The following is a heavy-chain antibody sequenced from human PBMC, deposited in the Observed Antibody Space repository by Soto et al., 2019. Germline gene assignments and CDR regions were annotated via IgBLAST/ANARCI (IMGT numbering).Heavy chain of an antibody. Sequence: GGSLRLSCAASRFTFRSYWMHWVRQAPGKGLVWVSRINGDGSSTSYADSVRGRFTISRDNAKNTLYLQMNSLRAEDTAVYYCARGGSRPLDYWGQGTLVTVSS. V-gene: IGHV3-74*01. CDR3: ARGGSRPLDY. J-gene: IGHJ4*02. CDR1: RFTFRSYW. CDR2: INGDGSST. D-gene: IGHD2-15*01.